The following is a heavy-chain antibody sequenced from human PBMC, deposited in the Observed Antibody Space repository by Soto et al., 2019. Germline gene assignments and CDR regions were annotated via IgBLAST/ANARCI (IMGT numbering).Heavy chain of an antibody. J-gene: IGHJ6*02. Sequence: QVQLVQSGAEVKKPGSSVKVSCKASGGTFSSYAISWVRQAPGQGLEWMGGIIPIFGTANYAQKFQGRVTITADESTSTAYMELSSLRSEDTAVYYCARDGELLRPGVYYGVDVWGQGTTVTVSS. CDR1: GGTFSSYA. D-gene: IGHD1-26*01. CDR2: IIPIFGTA. CDR3: ARDGELLRPGVYYGVDV. V-gene: IGHV1-69*01.